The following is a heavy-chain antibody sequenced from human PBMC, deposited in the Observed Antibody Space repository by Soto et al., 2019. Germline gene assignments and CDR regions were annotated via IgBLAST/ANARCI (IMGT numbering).Heavy chain of an antibody. J-gene: IGHJ4*02. CDR1: GGSISSGDNY. V-gene: IGHV4-30-4*08. D-gene: IGHD3-10*01. CDR3: ARAQGSGFLVS. Sequence: QVQLQESGPGLVKPSQTLSLTCTVSGGSISSGDNYCSWIRQPPGKGLQWIRYDYYSGSTYYNTALKSRVTISVDTSKNVFSLRLSSVTAAETAVYYCARAQGSGFLVSWGQGTLVTVSS. CDR2: DYYSGST.